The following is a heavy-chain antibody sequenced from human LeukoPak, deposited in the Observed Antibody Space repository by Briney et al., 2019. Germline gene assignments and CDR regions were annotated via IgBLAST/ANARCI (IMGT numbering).Heavy chain of an antibody. CDR2: ISYDGSNK. CDR3: AKGIYSSGWSYFDY. Sequence: GGSLRLSCAASGFTFSSYAMHWVRQAPGKGLEWVAVISYDGSNKYYADSVKGRFTISRDNSKNTLYLQMNSQRAEDTAVYYCAKGIYSSGWSYFDYWGHGTPVTVSS. J-gene: IGHJ4*01. V-gene: IGHV3-30*04. CDR1: GFTFSSYA. D-gene: IGHD6-19*01.